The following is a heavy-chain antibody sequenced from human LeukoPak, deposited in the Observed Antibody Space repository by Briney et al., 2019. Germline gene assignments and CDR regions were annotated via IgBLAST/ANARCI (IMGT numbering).Heavy chain of an antibody. CDR2: VSGSADNT. Sequence: GGSLRLSCAASGFTINSYAMSWVRQAPGRGLEWVSAVSGSADNTYYAESVNGRFTISRDNSKNTLYLQMNSLRAEDAAVYYCAKATYYYDSHGYNGVFDSWGLGALVTLSS. CDR3: AKATYYYDSHGYNGVFDS. V-gene: IGHV3-23*01. J-gene: IGHJ4*02. CDR1: GFTINSYA. D-gene: IGHD3-22*01.